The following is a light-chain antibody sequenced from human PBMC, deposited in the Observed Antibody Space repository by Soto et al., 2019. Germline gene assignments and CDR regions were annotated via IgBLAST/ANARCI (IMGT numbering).Light chain of an antibody. J-gene: IGKJ1*01. Sequence: DIVMTQSPDSLAVSLGERATINCRSSQSVFFSPTNRNNLAWYQQKPGQPPRLLIYWASTRQSGVPDRFSGSGSATDFILTISSLQAEDVAVYYCQQYYSSPPWTFGQGTKVEIK. V-gene: IGKV4-1*01. CDR3: QQYYSSPPWT. CDR1: QSVFFSPTNRNN. CDR2: WAS.